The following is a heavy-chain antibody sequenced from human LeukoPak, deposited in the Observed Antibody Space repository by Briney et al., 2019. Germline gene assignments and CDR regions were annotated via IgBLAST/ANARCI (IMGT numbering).Heavy chain of an antibody. V-gene: IGHV3-53*01. J-gene: IGHJ6*02. CDR1: GFTVSSNY. CDR2: IYSGGST. Sequence: GGSLRLSCAASGFTVSSNYMSWVRQAPGKGLEWVSVIYSGGSTYYADSVKGRFTISRDNSKNTLYLQMNSLRAEDTAVYYCAREYYYYGMDVWGQGTTVTVSS. CDR3: AREYYYYGMDV.